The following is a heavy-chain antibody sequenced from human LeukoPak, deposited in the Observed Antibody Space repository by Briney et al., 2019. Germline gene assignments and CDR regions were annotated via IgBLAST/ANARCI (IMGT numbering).Heavy chain of an antibody. Sequence: KPSETLSLTCTVSGGSISSYYWSWIRQPPGKGLEWIGYIYYSGSTNYNPSLKSRVTISVDTSKNQFSLKLSSVTAADTALYYCARSPHILTGENFDYWGQGTLVTVSS. J-gene: IGHJ4*02. CDR1: GGSISSYY. CDR3: ARSPHILTGENFDY. V-gene: IGHV4-59*01. CDR2: IYYSGST. D-gene: IGHD3-9*01.